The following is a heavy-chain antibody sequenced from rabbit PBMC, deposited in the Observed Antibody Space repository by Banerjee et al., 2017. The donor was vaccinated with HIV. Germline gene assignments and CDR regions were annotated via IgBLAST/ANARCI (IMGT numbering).Heavy chain of an antibody. CDR2: IYTGTSGST. J-gene: IGHJ4*01. V-gene: IGHV1S45*01. CDR1: GFALSSYYY. Sequence: QEQLEESGGDLVKPEGSLTLTCKASGFALSSYYYICWVRQAPEKGLELIACIYTGTSGSTWYANWAKGRFTISKTSSTTLTLQMPSLTAADTATYFCARDLAGVIGWNLNLCGQGTLV. D-gene: IGHD4-1*01. CDR3: ARDLAGVIGWNLNL.